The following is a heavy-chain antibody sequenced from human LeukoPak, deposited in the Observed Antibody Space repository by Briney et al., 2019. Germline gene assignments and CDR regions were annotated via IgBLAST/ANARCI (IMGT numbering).Heavy chain of an antibody. Sequence: GGSLRLSCAASGFTVSNSYMSWVRRAPGKGLEWVSMIYVGGSTFYAGSVKGRFTISRDNSKNTLYLQMDSLRAEDTAIYYCTRAALNDYAANWGQGSLVTVSS. CDR3: TRAALNDYAAN. D-gene: IGHD4-17*01. CDR2: IYVGGST. J-gene: IGHJ4*02. CDR1: GFTVSNSY. V-gene: IGHV3-53*01.